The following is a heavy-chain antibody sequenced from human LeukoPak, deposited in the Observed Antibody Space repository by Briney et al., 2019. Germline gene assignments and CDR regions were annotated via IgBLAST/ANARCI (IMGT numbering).Heavy chain of an antibody. Sequence: ASVKVSCKASGYTFTSYAMHWVRQAPGQRLEWMGWINAGNGNTKYSQKFQGRVTITRDTSASTAYMELSSLSSEDTAVYYCARLSGYSYGASYFDYWGRGTLVTVSS. D-gene: IGHD5-18*01. J-gene: IGHJ4*02. CDR3: ARLSGYSYGASYFDY. V-gene: IGHV1-3*01. CDR2: INAGNGNT. CDR1: GYTFTSYA.